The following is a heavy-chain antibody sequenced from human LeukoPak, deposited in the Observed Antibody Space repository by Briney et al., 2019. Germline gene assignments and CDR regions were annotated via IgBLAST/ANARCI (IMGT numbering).Heavy chain of an antibody. Sequence: ASVKVSCKASGYTFTSYGISWVRQAPGQGLEWMGWISAYNGNTNYAQKLQGRVTMTRDTSISTAYMELSRLRSDDTAVYYCARVAAVGYYDFWSGYYCDYWGQGTLVTVSS. CDR2: ISAYNGNT. V-gene: IGHV1-18*01. CDR3: ARVAAVGYYDFWSGYYCDY. CDR1: GYTFTSYG. J-gene: IGHJ4*02. D-gene: IGHD3-3*01.